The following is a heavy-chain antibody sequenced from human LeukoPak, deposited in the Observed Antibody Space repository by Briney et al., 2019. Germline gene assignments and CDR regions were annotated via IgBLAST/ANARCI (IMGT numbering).Heavy chain of an antibody. V-gene: IGHV3-21*01. Sequence: PGGSLRLSCAASGFTFSSYSMNWVRQAPGKGLEWVSSISSSSYIYYADSVKGRFTISRDNANNSLYLQMSSTRAEDTAVYYCALRADWFDPWGQGTLVTVSS. CDR3: ALRADWFDP. CDR2: ISSSSYI. J-gene: IGHJ5*02. CDR1: GFTFSSYS.